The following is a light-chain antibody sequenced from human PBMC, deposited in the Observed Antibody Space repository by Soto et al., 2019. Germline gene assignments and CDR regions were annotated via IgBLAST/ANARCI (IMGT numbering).Light chain of an antibody. Sequence: EIVFTQSPGTLSLSPGERATFSCRASQSIDSAYLAWYQQKPGQAPRLLIYATSSRATGIPDRFSGSGSGTDFNLTNSRLEPEDFAVYFCQQYDTSPRTFGQGTKVVIK. V-gene: IGKV3-20*01. CDR1: QSIDSAY. CDR3: QQYDTSPRT. J-gene: IGKJ1*01. CDR2: ATS.